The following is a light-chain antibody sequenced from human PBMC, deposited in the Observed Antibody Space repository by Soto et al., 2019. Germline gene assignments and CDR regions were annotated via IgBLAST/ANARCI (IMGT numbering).Light chain of an antibody. V-gene: IGLV1-44*01. CDR3: AAWDDSLSAHYV. CDR1: SSNIGSNS. J-gene: IGLJ1*01. CDR2: SND. Sequence: QSVLTQPPSASGTPGQRVTISCSGSSSNIGSNSVNWYQQLPGTAPKLLIYSNDRRPSGVPDRFSGSKSGTSASLAISGLQSEDEAGYYCAAWDDSLSAHYVFGTGTKVTVL.